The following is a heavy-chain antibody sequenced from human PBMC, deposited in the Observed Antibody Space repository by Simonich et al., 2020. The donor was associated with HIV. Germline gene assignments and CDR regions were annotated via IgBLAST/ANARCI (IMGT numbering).Heavy chain of an antibody. CDR2: TRNKVNSYTT. J-gene: IGHJ6*03. CDR3: TTVPPGYCSGGSCYGYYYYYYYMDV. Sequence: EVQLVESGGGLVQPGGSLRLSCAASGFIFSDHHMDWVRQAPVKGLEWVGRTRNKVNSYTTEYAASVKGRLTISRDDSKNTLYLQTNSLKTEDTAVYYCTTVPPGYCSGGSCYGYYYYYYYMDVWGKGTTVTVSS. D-gene: IGHD2-15*01. CDR1: GFIFSDHH. V-gene: IGHV3-72*01.